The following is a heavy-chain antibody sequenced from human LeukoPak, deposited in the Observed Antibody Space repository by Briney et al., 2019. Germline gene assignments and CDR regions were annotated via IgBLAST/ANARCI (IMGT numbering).Heavy chain of an antibody. CDR2: IYYSGST. J-gene: IGHJ5*02. Sequence: SETLSLTCTVSGGSISSSSYYWGWIRQPPGKGLEWIGSIYYSGSTYYNPSLKSRVTISVDTSKNQFSLKLSSVTAADTAVYYCARNVDTAMLARFDPWGQGTLVTVSS. CDR3: ARNVDTAMLARFDP. D-gene: IGHD5-18*01. V-gene: IGHV4-39*01. CDR1: GGSISSSSYY.